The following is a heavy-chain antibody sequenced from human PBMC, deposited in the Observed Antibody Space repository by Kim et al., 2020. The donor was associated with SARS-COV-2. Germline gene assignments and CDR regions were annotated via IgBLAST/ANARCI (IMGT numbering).Heavy chain of an antibody. CDR2: ISYDGSNK. D-gene: IGHD1-26*01. CDR3: ARERDMVGATPFDY. CDR1: GFTFSSYA. V-gene: IGHV3-30-3*01. Sequence: GGSLRLSCAASGFTFSSYAMHWVRQAPGKGLEWVAVISYDGSNKYYADSVKGRFTISRDNSKNTLYLQMNSLRAEDTAVYYCARERDMVGATPFDYWGQGTLVTVSS. J-gene: IGHJ4*02.